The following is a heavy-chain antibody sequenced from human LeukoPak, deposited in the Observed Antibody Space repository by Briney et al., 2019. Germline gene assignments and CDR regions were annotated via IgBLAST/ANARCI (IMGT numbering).Heavy chain of an antibody. Sequence: PGGSLRLSCAASGFTFSSYAVSWVRQAPGKGLEWVSAISGSGGSTYYADSVKGRFTISRDNSKNTLYLQMNSLRAEDTAVYYCAKDQQVTTGGNPDYWGQGTLVTVSS. CDR1: GFTFSSYA. D-gene: IGHD1-14*01. CDR2: ISGSGGST. V-gene: IGHV3-23*01. CDR3: AKDQQVTTGGNPDY. J-gene: IGHJ4*02.